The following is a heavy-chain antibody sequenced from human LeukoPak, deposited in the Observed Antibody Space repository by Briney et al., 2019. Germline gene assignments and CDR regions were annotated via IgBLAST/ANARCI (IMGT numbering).Heavy chain of an antibody. D-gene: IGHD1-26*01. Sequence: GGSLRLSCAASGFTFSSYAMSWVRQAPGKGLEWVSAISGSGGSTYYADSVKGRFTISRDNSKNTLYLQMNSLRAEDTAVYYCANMVGWELLISYWGQGTLVTVSS. CDR2: ISGSGGST. V-gene: IGHV3-23*01. CDR1: GFTFSSYA. J-gene: IGHJ4*02. CDR3: ANMVGWELLISY.